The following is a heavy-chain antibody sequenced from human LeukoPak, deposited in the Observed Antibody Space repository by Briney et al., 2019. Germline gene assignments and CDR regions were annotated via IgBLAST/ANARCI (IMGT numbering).Heavy chain of an antibody. D-gene: IGHD6-13*01. V-gene: IGHV3-66*01. CDR2: IYSGGST. Sequence: GGSLRLSCAASGFTVSSNYMSWVRQAPGQGLEWVSIIYSGGSTYYADSVKGRFTISRDNSKNTLYLQMNSLRAEDTAVYYCASRAGYTGSWSAFDYWGQGTLVTVSS. CDR3: ASRAGYTGSWSAFDY. J-gene: IGHJ4*02. CDR1: GFTVSSNY.